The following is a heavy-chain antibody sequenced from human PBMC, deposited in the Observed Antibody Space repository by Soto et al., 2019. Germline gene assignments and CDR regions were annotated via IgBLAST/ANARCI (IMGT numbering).Heavy chain of an antibody. V-gene: IGHV1-46*01. J-gene: IGHJ6*02. D-gene: IGHD3-3*01. Sequence: ASVKVSCKASGYTFTSYYMHWVRQAPGQGLEWMGIINPSGGSTSYAQKFQGRATMTRDTSTSTVYMELSSLRSEDTAVYYCARDGKQDFNYYGMDVWGQGTTVTVSS. CDR1: GYTFTSYY. CDR3: ARDGKQDFNYYGMDV. CDR2: INPSGGST.